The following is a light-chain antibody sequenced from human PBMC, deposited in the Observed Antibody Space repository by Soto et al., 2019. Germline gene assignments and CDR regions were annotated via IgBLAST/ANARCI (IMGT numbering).Light chain of an antibody. CDR3: SSYAGSNGLL. Sequence: QSALTQPPSASGSPGQSVTISCTGTSSDVGGYNYVSWYQQHPGKAPKLMIYEVSKRPSGVPDRFSGSKSGNTASLTVSGLQAEDEADYYCSSYAGSNGLLFGGGTKPTVL. CDR1: SSDVGGYNY. CDR2: EVS. V-gene: IGLV2-8*01. J-gene: IGLJ2*01.